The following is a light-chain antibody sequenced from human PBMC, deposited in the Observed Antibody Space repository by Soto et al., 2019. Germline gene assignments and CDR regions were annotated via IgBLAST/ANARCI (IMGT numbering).Light chain of an antibody. Sequence: QAVVTQEPSLTVSPGGTVTLTCGSSTGAVTSGHYPYWFQQKPGQAPRTLIYDTNNKHSWTPARFSGSLLGGKAALTLSGAQPEDEAEYYCLLSYSDSRAGVVGGGTKLTVL. V-gene: IGLV7-46*01. J-gene: IGLJ3*02. CDR1: TGAVTSGHY. CDR3: LLSYSDSRAGV. CDR2: DTN.